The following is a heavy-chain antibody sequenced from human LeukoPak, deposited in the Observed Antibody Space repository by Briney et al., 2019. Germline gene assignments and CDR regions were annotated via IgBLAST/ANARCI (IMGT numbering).Heavy chain of an antibody. Sequence: GDSLRLSCAASGFAFSRYWTSWVRQAPGKGLEWLANIGQDGRLINYADSVKGRFTISRDNAKNLLYLQMDSLRGEDTAVYFCARDVGYSYGPKYDAFDLWGQGTMVTVSA. CDR3: ARDVGYSYGPKYDAFDL. D-gene: IGHD6-13*01. V-gene: IGHV3-7*01. CDR1: GFAFSRYW. CDR2: IGQDGRLI. J-gene: IGHJ3*01.